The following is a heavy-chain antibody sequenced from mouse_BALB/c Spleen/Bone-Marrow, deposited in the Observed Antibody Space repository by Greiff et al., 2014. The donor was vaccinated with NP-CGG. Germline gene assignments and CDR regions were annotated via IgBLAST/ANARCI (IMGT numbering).Heavy chain of an antibody. Sequence: VKLEESGPGLVAPSQSLSITCTVSGFSLTSYGVHWVRQPPGKGLEWLGVIWAGGSTNYNSALMSRLSISKDNSKSQVFLKMNSLQTDVAAMYYCARVYLWYFDVWGAGTTVTVSS. CDR1: GFSLTSYG. V-gene: IGHV2-9*02. D-gene: IGHD2-3*01. J-gene: IGHJ1*01. CDR2: IWAGGST. CDR3: ARVYLWYFDV.